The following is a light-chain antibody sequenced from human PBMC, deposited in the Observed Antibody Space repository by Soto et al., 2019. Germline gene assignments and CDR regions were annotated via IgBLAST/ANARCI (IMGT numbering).Light chain of an antibody. CDR3: QQYNSWPLT. Sequence: EIVMTQSPGTLSVSPGERATLSCRASQSVSSKLAWYQQKPGQAPRLLIYGASTRATGIADRFSGSGSGTEFTLTISSLESEDFAVYYCQQYNSWPLTFGGGTKVAIK. J-gene: IGKJ4*01. V-gene: IGKV3-15*01. CDR2: GAS. CDR1: QSVSSK.